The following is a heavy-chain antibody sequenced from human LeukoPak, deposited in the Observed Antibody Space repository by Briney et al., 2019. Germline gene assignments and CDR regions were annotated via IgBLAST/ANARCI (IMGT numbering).Heavy chain of an antibody. J-gene: IGHJ5*02. CDR2: ISPTSTYT. V-gene: IGHV3-11*06. Sequence: GGSLRLSCAAPGFAFSDSYMSWVRQAPGKGLEWVSYISPTSTYTNHADSVKGRFTISRDNAKNSLYLQMNSLRAEDTAVYFCARGLAVSGPPGNWFDPWGRGTLVTVSS. D-gene: IGHD6-19*01. CDR3: ARGLAVSGPPGNWFDP. CDR1: GFAFSDSY.